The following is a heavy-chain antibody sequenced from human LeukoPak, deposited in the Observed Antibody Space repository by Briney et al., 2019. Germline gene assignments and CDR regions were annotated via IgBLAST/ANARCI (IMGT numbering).Heavy chain of an antibody. V-gene: IGHV5-51*01. D-gene: IGHD2-21*02. Sequence: GESLKISCKGSGYSFTNYWIGWVRQMPGKGLEWMGIIYPGDSNTRYSPSFQGQVTISADKSISTAYLQWTSLKASDTAIYYCARQPLVRDCGGDCEFDYWGQGTRVSVSS. CDR3: ARQPLVRDCGGDCEFDY. J-gene: IGHJ4*02. CDR1: GYSFTNYW. CDR2: IYPGDSNT.